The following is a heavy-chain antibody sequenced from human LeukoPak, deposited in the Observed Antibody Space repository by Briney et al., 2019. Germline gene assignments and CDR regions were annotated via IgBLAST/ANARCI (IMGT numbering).Heavy chain of an antibody. V-gene: IGHV3-21*01. J-gene: IGHJ4*02. D-gene: IGHD4-17*01. CDR3: ARGGDYGDYVAFRY. Sequence: GGSLRLSCAASGFTFSSYWMSWVRQAPGKGLEWVSSISSSSSYIYYADSVKGRFTISRDNAKNSLYLQMNSLRAEDTAVYYCARGGDYGDYVAFRYWGQGTLVTVSS. CDR1: GFTFSSYW. CDR2: ISSSSSYI.